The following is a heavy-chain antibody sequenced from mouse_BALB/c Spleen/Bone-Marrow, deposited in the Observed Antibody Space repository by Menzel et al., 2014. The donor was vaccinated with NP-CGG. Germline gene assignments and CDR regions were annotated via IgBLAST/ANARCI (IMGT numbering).Heavy chain of an antibody. Sequence: DVMLVESGGGLVQPGGSRKLSCAASGFTFSSFGMHWVRQAPEKGLEWVAYISNGSSPIYYADTVKGRFTISRDNPKNTLFLQMTSLRSEDTAMYYCARKGAMITHYYAMDYWVKEPQSPSPQ. CDR1: GFTFSSFG. CDR2: ISNGSSPI. D-gene: IGHD2-4*01. V-gene: IGHV5-17*02. CDR3: ARKGAMITHYYAMDY. J-gene: IGHJ4*01.